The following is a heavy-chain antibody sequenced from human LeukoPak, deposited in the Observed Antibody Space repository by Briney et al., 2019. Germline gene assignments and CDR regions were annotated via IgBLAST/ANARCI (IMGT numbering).Heavy chain of an antibody. CDR1: GFTFTNYA. V-gene: IGHV3-23*01. Sequence: GGSLRLSCAASGFTFTNYAMSWVRQAPGKGLEWVSGISGGGGSTYYADSVKGRFTISKDNSKNTLYLQMNSLRDEDTAVYYCARDSPRTGPWGQGTLVTVSS. CDR2: ISGGGGST. D-gene: IGHD1-1*01. J-gene: IGHJ5*02. CDR3: ARDSPRTGP.